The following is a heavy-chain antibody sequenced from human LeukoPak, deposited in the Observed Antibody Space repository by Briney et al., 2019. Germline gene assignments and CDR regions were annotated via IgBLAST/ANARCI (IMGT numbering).Heavy chain of an antibody. CDR2: IYYSGST. J-gene: IGHJ4*02. CDR3: ARGRRLRLGELSSPFDY. V-gene: IGHV4-59*12. Sequence: SETLSLTCTVSGGSINSYYWSWIRQPPGKGLEWIGYIYYSGSTNYNPSLKSRVTISVNTSKNQFSLKLSSVTAADTAVYYCARGRRLRLGELSSPFDYWGQGTLVTVSS. D-gene: IGHD3-16*02. CDR1: GGSINSYY.